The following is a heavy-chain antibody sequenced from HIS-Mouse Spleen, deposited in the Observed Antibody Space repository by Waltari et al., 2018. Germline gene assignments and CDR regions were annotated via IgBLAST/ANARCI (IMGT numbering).Heavy chain of an antibody. D-gene: IGHD6-13*01. CDR3: AREIPYSSSWYDWYFDL. CDR2: IYYSGST. Sequence: QLQLQESGPGLVKPSETLSLTCTVSGGSISSSSYYWGWIRQPPGKGLEWVGGIYYSGSTYYNPSVRRRVTISVDTSKNQFSLKLSSVTAADTAVYYCAREIPYSSSWYDWYFDLWGRGTLVTVSS. J-gene: IGHJ2*01. CDR1: GGSISSSSYY. V-gene: IGHV4-39*07.